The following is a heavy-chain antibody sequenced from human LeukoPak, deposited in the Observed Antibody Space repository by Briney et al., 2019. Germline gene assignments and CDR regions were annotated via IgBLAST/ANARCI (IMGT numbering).Heavy chain of an antibody. D-gene: IGHD2-2*02. Sequence: ASVKVSCKASGYTFTAYYVHWVRQAPGQGLEWMGWITPNNGGTKYAQKFQGRVTMTRDTSISTAYMELSGLRSDDTAVYYCARGFRLSAIEDWFDPWGQGTLVTVSS. V-gene: IGHV1-2*02. J-gene: IGHJ5*02. CDR2: ITPNNGGT. CDR3: ARGFRLSAIEDWFDP. CDR1: GYTFTAYY.